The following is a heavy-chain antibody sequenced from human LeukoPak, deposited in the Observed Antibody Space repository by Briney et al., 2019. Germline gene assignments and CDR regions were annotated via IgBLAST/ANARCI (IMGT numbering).Heavy chain of an antibody. V-gene: IGHV3-53*01. CDR3: ARDLVNWFDP. CDR1: GFTVSSNY. D-gene: IGHD6-6*01. J-gene: IGHJ5*02. CDR2: IYSDGST. Sequence: GGSLRLSCAASGFTVSSNYMSWVRQAPGKGLEWPSVIYSDGSTYYTDSVKGRFTISRDNSKNTLYLQMNSLRGEDTAVYYCARDLVNWFDPWGQGTLVTVSS.